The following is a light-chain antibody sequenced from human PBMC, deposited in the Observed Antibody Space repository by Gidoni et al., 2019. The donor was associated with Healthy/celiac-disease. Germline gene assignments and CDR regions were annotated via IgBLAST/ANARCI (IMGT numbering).Light chain of an antibody. J-gene: IGLJ2*01. CDR2: KDS. CDR3: QAWDSSTVV. V-gene: IGLV3-1*01. CDR1: KLGDKY. Sequence: SYELPQPPSVSVSPGQTASIPCSGDKLGDKYACWYQQKPGQSPVLVIYKDSKRPSGIPERFSGSNYGNTATLTISGTQAMDEADYYCQAWDSSTVVFGGGTKLTGL.